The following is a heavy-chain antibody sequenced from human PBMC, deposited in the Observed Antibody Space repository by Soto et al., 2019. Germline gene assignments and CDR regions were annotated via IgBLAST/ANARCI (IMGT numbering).Heavy chain of an antibody. V-gene: IGHV1-69*01. CDR3: TIRGYTCYYTY. Sequence: QVQLVQSGSEVKKPGSSVKVSCKDSGGTLSTYAINWVRQAPGQGVEWMGRIIPIFRTANYAQNFQCRVKIPAHDSAVTAYMELGSLRSGAKAVYYCTIRGYTCYYTYWGQGTLVTVSS. CDR1: GGTLSTYA. CDR2: IIPIFRTA. D-gene: IGHD5-12*01. J-gene: IGHJ4*02.